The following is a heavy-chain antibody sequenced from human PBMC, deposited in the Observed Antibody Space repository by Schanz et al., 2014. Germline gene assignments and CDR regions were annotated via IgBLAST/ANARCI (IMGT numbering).Heavy chain of an antibody. CDR2: INSDGTKS. CDR3: AKGRFGEVSAFDI. Sequence: QVQLVESGGGVVQPGRSLRLSCAASGFTLSSYGMHWVRQAPGKGLEWVAFINSDGTKSFYADSVKSRFTISRDNSKNTLYLQMNSLRAEDTDVYYCAKGRFGEVSAFDIWGQGTMVTVSS. CDR1: GFTLSSYG. D-gene: IGHD3-10*01. V-gene: IGHV3-30*18. J-gene: IGHJ3*02.